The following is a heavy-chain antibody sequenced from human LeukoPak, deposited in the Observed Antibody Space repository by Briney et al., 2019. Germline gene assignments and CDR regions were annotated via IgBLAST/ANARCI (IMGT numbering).Heavy chain of an antibody. J-gene: IGHJ4*02. D-gene: IGHD5-24*01. V-gene: IGHV4-59*01. CDR3: ARGRDGYNYRFFDY. Sequence: KPSETLSLTCTVSGGSISSYYWSWIRQPPGKGLEWIGYIYHSGSTYYNPSLKSRVTISVDTSTNQFSLKLRSVTAADTAVYYCARGRDGYNYRFFDYWGQGTLVTVSS. CDR2: IYHSGST. CDR1: GGSISSYY.